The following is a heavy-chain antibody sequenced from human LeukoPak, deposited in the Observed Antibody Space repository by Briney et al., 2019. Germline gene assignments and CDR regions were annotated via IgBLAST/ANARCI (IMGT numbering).Heavy chain of an antibody. V-gene: IGHV1-46*01. J-gene: IGHJ4*02. CDR3: ARDPYDSSGSWLGYFDY. CDR1: GYTFTSYY. CDR2: INPSGGST. Sequence: ASVKVSCKASGYTFTSYYMHWVRQAPGQGLEWMGIINPSGGSTSYAQKFQGRVTMTRDTSTSTVYMELSSLRSGDTAVYYCARDPYDSSGSWLGYFDYWGQGTLVTVSS. D-gene: IGHD3-22*01.